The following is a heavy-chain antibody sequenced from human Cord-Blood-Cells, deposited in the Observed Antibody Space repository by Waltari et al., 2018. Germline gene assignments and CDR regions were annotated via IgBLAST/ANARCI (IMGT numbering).Heavy chain of an antibody. D-gene: IGHD1-26*01. Sequence: QVQLQESGPGLVKPSETLSLTCTVSGGSISSHYWSWIRQPPGKGLEWIGYIYYSGSTNHNPSLKSRVTIAVDTSKNQFSLKLSSVTAADTAVYYCARGSGYVDYWGQGTLVTVSS. CDR1: GGSISSHY. J-gene: IGHJ4*02. V-gene: IGHV4-59*11. CDR3: ARGSGYVDY. CDR2: IYYSGST.